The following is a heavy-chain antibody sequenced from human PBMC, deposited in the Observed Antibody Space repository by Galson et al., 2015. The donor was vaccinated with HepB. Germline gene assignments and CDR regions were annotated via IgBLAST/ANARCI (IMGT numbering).Heavy chain of an antibody. Sequence: SVKVSGKASGYTFTSYGISWVRQAPGQGLEWMGWISAYNGNTNYAQKLQGRVTMTTDTSTSTAYMELRSLRSDDTAVYYCARDRIVVVPAASMNTDAFDIWGQGTMVTVSS. D-gene: IGHD2-2*01. CDR1: GYTFTSYG. CDR3: ARDRIVVVPAASMNTDAFDI. CDR2: ISAYNGNT. J-gene: IGHJ3*02. V-gene: IGHV1-18*01.